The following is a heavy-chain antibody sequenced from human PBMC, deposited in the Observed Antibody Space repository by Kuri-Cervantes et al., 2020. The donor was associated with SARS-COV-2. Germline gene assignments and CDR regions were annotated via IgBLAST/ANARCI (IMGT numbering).Heavy chain of an antibody. CDR3: ARITIFGVVIIYYYMDV. Sequence: ESLKISCTVSGGSISSYYWSWIRQPAGKGLEWVGRIYTSGSTNYNPSLKSRVTMSVDTSKNQFSLKLSSVTAADTAVYYCARITIFGVVIIYYYMDVWGKGTTVTVSS. D-gene: IGHD3-3*01. CDR2: IYTSGST. V-gene: IGHV4-4*07. CDR1: GGSISSYY. J-gene: IGHJ6*03.